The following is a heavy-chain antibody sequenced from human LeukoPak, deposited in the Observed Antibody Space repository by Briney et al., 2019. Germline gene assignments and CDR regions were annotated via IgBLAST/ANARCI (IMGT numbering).Heavy chain of an antibody. CDR3: GRRNDFDI. J-gene: IGHJ3*02. CDR2: IYSSETT. CDR1: GGSIPGYH. Sequence: SETLSLTYTVSGGSIPGYHQRWIRQPPGKGLEWIGYIYSSETTEYKPSLKSRVTVSADTSKNQFSLKLTSVTAADTAIYYGGRRNDFDIWGQGKMVTVSS. V-gene: IGHV4-4*08.